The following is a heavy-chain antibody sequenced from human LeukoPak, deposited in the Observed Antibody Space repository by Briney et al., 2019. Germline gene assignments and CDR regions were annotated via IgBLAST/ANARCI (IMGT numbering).Heavy chain of an antibody. V-gene: IGHV4-39*01. D-gene: IGHD6-6*01. CDR2: MYYSGST. Sequence: AETLSLTCTVSGGSISSSRYYWGWIRQPRGKGLEWIGRMYYSGSTYYNPALKSQVTISGDTSKNQFSLKLSSVTAADTAGYYCARLIRGIAARPNYWGQGTLVTVSS. J-gene: IGHJ4*02. CDR3: ARLIRGIAARPNY. CDR1: GGSISSSRYY.